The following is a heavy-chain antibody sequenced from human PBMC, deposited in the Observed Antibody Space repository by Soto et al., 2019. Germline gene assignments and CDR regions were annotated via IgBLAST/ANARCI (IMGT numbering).Heavy chain of an antibody. Sequence: QVLLVQSGAEVKKPGSSVKVSCKASGGTFSSYGISWVRQTPGRGLEWMGGIIPLFGTTNYAKKFRGRVTVTADESTSTVYMELRSLSFEDTAVYYCARAHGSSWYNWCDPWGQGTLVTVSS. CDR3: ARAHGSSWYNWCDP. CDR2: IIPLFGTT. J-gene: IGHJ5*02. CDR1: GGTFSSYG. D-gene: IGHD6-13*01. V-gene: IGHV1-69*01.